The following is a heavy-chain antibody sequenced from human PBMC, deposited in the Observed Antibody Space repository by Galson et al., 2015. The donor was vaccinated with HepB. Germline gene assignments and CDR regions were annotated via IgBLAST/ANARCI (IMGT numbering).Heavy chain of an antibody. Sequence: SLRLSCAASGFTFSDYYMSWIRQAPGKGLEWVSYISSSSSYTNYADSVKGRFTISRDNAKNSLYLQMNSLRAEDTAVYYCAKDAAVVTPRDAFDIWGQGTMVTVSS. V-gene: IGHV3-11*06. CDR1: GFTFSDYY. J-gene: IGHJ3*02. CDR3: AKDAAVVTPRDAFDI. D-gene: IGHD4-23*01. CDR2: ISSSSSYT.